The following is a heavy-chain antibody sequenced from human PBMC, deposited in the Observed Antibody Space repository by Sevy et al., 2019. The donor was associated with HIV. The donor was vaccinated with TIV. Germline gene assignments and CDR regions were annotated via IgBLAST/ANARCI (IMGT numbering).Heavy chain of an antibody. CDR1: GGSFIGYY. J-gene: IGHJ5*02. CDR2: INHSGST. CDR3: ARISRVLRFLEWLSRTGRFDP. D-gene: IGHD3-3*01. V-gene: IGHV4-34*01. Sequence: SETLSLTCAVYGGSFIGYYWSWIRQPPGKGLEWIGEINHSGSTNYNPSLKSRVTISVDTSKNQFSLKLSSVTAADTAVYYCARISRVLRFLEWLSRTGRFDPWGQGTLVTVSS.